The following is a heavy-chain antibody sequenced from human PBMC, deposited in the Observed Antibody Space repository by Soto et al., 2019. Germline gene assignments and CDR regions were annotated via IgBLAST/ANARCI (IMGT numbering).Heavy chain of an antibody. CDR2: VYHTGIT. CDR1: NVSIASSY. D-gene: IGHD3-10*01. J-gene: IGHJ5*01. Sequence: QVHLQESGPGLVKPSETLSLTCRVSNVSIASSYWNWLRQAPGKGLEWIGFVYHTGITKYNTSLKSRVTISLYSSRNEISLRLTSVTTADTGSYFCARDFAGRGPFDPWGPGTPVTVSS. CDR3: ARDFAGRGPFDP. V-gene: IGHV4-59*01.